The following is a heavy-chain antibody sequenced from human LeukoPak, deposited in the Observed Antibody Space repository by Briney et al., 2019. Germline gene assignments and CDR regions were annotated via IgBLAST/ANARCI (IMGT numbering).Heavy chain of an antibody. D-gene: IGHD3-10*01. CDR1: GGSISSGGYY. Sequence: SQTLSLTCTVSGGSISSGGYYWSWIRQHPGKGLEWIGYIYYSGSTYYNPSLKSRVTISVDTSKNQFSLKLSSVTAADTAVYYCARGLPRYGSGAGPPDYWGQGTLVTVSS. CDR2: IYYSGST. CDR3: ARGLPRYGSGAGPPDY. V-gene: IGHV4-31*03. J-gene: IGHJ4*02.